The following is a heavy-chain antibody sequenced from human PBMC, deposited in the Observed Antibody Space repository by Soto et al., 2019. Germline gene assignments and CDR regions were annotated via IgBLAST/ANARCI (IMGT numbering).Heavy chain of an antibody. D-gene: IGHD6-13*01. Sequence: SETLSLTCTVSGGSISSYYWSWIRQPPGKGLEWIGYIYYSGSTNYNPSLKSRVTISVDTSKNQFSLKLSSVTAADTAVYYCARVGGDIAAAGTSFDYWGQGTLVTVSS. J-gene: IGHJ4*02. CDR2: IYYSGST. V-gene: IGHV4-59*01. CDR3: ARVGGDIAAAGTSFDY. CDR1: GGSISSYY.